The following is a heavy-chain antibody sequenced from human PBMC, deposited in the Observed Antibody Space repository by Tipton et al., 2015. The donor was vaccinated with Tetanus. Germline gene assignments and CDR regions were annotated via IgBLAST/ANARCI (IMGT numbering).Heavy chain of an antibody. CDR1: GDSISSYY. Sequence: TLSLTCTVSGDSISSYYWNWIRQSPVKGLEWIGYINSGSTHYNPSLKSRVTISVDTSTSQFSLSLTSATAADTAVYYCARERIRLIGEVVFRFFDVWGRGTLVTVSS. D-gene: IGHD3-3*02. CDR2: INSGST. J-gene: IGHJ2*01. CDR3: ARERIRLIGEVVFRFFDV. V-gene: IGHV4-59*01.